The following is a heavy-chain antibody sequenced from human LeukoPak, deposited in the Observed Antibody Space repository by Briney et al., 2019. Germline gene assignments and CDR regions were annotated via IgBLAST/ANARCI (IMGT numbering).Heavy chain of an antibody. V-gene: IGHV3-48*04. Sequence: PGGSLRLSCAASGFTFSSYSMNWVRQAPGKGLEWVSYISSSSSTIYYADSVKGRFTISRDNAKNSLYLQMNSLRAEDTAVYYCAKSHSTIFGVVIPLNWFDPWGQGTLVTVSS. D-gene: IGHD3-3*01. J-gene: IGHJ5*02. CDR2: ISSSSSTI. CDR1: GFTFSSYS. CDR3: AKSHSTIFGVVIPLNWFDP.